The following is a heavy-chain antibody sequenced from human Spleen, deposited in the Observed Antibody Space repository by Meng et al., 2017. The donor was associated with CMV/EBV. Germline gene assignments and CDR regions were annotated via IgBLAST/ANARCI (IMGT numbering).Heavy chain of an antibody. CDR1: GLTFNTYA. D-gene: IGHD3-22*01. Sequence: GGSLRLSCAASGLTFNTYAMHWVRQAPGKGLEWVAVISYDGTNKYIADSVQGRLTISRDNSKNNLYLQMNSLTVEDTAVYYCVRDQGGESMIAVLIERFGMDVWGQGTTVTVSS. J-gene: IGHJ6*02. CDR3: VRDQGGESMIAVLIERFGMDV. V-gene: IGHV3-30*04. CDR2: ISYDGTNK.